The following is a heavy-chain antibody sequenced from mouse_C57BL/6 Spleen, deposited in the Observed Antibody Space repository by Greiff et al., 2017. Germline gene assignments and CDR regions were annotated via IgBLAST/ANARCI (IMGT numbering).Heavy chain of an antibody. CDR1: GFTFSDYG. V-gene: IGHV5-17*01. Sequence: EVMLVESGGGLVKPGGSLKLSCAASGFTFSDYGMHWVRQAPEKGLEWVAYISSGSSTIYYADTVKGRFTISRDNAKNTLFLQMTSLRSEDTAMYYCARHDYDFLFAYWGQGTLVTVSA. CDR3: ARHDYDFLFAY. D-gene: IGHD2-4*01. CDR2: ISSGSSTI. J-gene: IGHJ3*01.